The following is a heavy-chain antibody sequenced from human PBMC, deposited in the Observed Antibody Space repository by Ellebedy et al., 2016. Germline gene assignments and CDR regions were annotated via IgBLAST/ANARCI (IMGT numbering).Heavy chain of an antibody. J-gene: IGHJ4*02. CDR2: IYHSGST. CDR1: GGSISSGGYS. D-gene: IGHD2-2*01. CDR3: ARDEGPGFYYFDY. Sequence: SETLSLTXAVSGGSISSGGYSWSWIRQPPGKGLEWIGYIYHSGSTYYNPSLKSRVTISVDRSKNQFSLKLSSVTAADTAVYYCARDEGPGFYYFDYWGQGTLVTVSS. V-gene: IGHV4-30-2*01.